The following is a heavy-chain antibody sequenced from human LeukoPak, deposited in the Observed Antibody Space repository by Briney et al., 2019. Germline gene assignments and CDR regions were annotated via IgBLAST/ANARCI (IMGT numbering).Heavy chain of an antibody. V-gene: IGHV4-59*01. CDR2: ICDSGNI. CDR3: ARWHSHGRYFDY. Sequence: SETLSRNCTVSGVSIRNYCWNWIRQPPGKGLEWIGYICDSGNIDYKPSLKSRVTISVDTSKNQFSLKLTSATAADTAVYYCARWHSHGRYFDYWGQGALVTVSS. D-gene: IGHD1-26*01. CDR1: GVSIRNYC. J-gene: IGHJ4*02.